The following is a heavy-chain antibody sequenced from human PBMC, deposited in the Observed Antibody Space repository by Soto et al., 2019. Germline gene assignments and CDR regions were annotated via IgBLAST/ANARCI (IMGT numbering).Heavy chain of an antibody. D-gene: IGHD3-22*01. V-gene: IGHV3-30*18. CDR3: GKGTLYSSGWSLLWIVP. J-gene: IGHJ5*02. Sequence: GGSLGLSCAASGFWFSDYGMHWVRQAPGKGLEWVAVISYDGSNKYYADSVKGRLTISRDNTKNTLFLQMNSLRPEDTAVYYCGKGTLYSSGWSLLWIVPWCQGSLVTVSS. CDR1: GFWFSDYG. CDR2: ISYDGSNK.